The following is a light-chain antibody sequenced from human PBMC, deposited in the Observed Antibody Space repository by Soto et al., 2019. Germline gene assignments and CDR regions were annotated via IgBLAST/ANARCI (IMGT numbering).Light chain of an antibody. V-gene: IGLV2-8*01. J-gene: IGLJ1*01. CDR2: EVN. Sequence: QSALTQPPSASGSAGQSVAISCTGTSNDVGGYNYVSWYQQHPGKAPKLMIYEVNKRPSGVPDRFSGSKSGNPASLTVSGLQAEDGADYYCSSYAGSSNVFGTGTKVTVL. CDR1: SNDVGGYNY. CDR3: SSYAGSSNV.